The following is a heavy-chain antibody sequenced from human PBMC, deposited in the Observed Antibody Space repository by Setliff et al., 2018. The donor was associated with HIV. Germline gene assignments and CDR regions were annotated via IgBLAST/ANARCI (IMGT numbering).Heavy chain of an antibody. Sequence: SETLSLTCTVSGGSISSYYWSWIRQPPGKGLEWIGYIYYSGSTNYNPSLKSRVTISVVTSKNQFSLKLSSVTAADTATYYCARLGYYNFWSGYWTDYWGHGTLVTVSS. CDR2: IYYSGST. V-gene: IGHV4-59*01. CDR3: ARLGYYNFWSGYWTDY. CDR1: GGSISSYY. D-gene: IGHD3-3*01. J-gene: IGHJ4*01.